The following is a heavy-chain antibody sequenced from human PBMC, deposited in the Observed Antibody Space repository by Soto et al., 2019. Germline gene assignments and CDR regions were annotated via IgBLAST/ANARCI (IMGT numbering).Heavy chain of an antibody. D-gene: IGHD5-12*01. CDR3: AKGDIPNEY. CDR2: ISGSGVGT. V-gene: IGHV3-23*01. Sequence: GGSLRLSCAASGFTFSSFAMTWVRQAPGKGLEWVSTISGSGVGTYYADSVQGRFTISRDSSKSTLYLQMNSLRAEDTAVYYCAKGDIPNEYWGQGTLVTVSS. J-gene: IGHJ4*02. CDR1: GFTFSSFA.